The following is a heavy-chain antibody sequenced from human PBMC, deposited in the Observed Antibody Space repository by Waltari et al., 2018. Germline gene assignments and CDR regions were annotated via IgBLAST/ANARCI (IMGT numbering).Heavy chain of an antibody. CDR1: GGTFSSYA. CDR2: IIPIFGTA. V-gene: IGHV1-69*01. D-gene: IGHD2-2*02. Sequence: QVQLVQSGAEVKKPGSSVKVSCKASGGTFSSYAISWVRPAPGQGLEWMGGIIPIFGTANYAQKFQGRVTITADESTSTAYMELSSLRSEDTAVYYCARDRYCSSTSCYSDGMDVWGQGTTVTVSS. J-gene: IGHJ6*02. CDR3: ARDRYCSSTSCYSDGMDV.